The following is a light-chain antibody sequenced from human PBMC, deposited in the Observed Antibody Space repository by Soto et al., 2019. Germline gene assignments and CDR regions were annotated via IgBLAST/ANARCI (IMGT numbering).Light chain of an antibody. J-gene: IGLJ1*01. Sequence: QSVLSHSASVSWSPGHSITISCTGTSSDVGTYNYVSWYQQHPGKAPKLIIYEVSNRPSGVSNRFSGSKSGNTASLTISGLQAEEEADYYCSSYTSSNDYVFGTGTKVTVL. CDR3: SSYTSSNDYV. V-gene: IGLV2-14*01. CDR2: EVS. CDR1: SSDVGTYNY.